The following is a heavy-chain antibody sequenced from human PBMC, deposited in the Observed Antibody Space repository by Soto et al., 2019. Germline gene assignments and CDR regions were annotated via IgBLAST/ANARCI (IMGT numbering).Heavy chain of an antibody. D-gene: IGHD2-2*01. J-gene: IGHJ4*02. CDR3: ATLRDVHIQRID. CDR1: GGTFSTYA. Sequence: QVQLVQSGAEVKKPGSSVKVSCKASGGTFSTYAISWVRQAPGQGLEWMGHIIPIFDTSTYAQKFQDRVTITADKSTSTAYMELNSLRSEDTAIYYGATLRDVHIQRIDGGQGTLVTVSS. CDR2: IIPIFDTS. V-gene: IGHV1-69*06.